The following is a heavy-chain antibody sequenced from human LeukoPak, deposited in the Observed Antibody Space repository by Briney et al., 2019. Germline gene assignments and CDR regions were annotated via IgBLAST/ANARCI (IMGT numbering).Heavy chain of an antibody. CDR2: INHSGST. V-gene: IGHV4-34*01. Sequence: KASETLSLTCAVYGGSFSGYYWSWIRQSPGKGLEWLGEINHSGSTNYNPSLKSRVTISLDTSKNQFSLKLSSVTAADTAVYYCSRGVTDTNWGQGTLVTVSS. D-gene: IGHD4-23*01. J-gene: IGHJ4*02. CDR3: SRGVTDTN. CDR1: GGSFSGYY.